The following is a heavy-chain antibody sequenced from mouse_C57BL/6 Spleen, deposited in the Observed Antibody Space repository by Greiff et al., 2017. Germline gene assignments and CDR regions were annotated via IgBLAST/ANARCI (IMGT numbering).Heavy chain of an antibody. CDR1: GYTFTSYW. CDR2: IYPGSGST. V-gene: IGHV1-55*01. J-gene: IGHJ3*01. D-gene: IGHD4-1*01. Sequence: QVQLKQPGAELVKPGASVKMSCKASGYTFTSYWITWVKQRPGQGLEWIGDIYPGSGSTNYNEKFKSKATLTVDTSSSTAYMQLSSLTSEDSAVYYCASLGREGAWFAYWGQGTLVTVSA. CDR3: ASLGREGAWFAY.